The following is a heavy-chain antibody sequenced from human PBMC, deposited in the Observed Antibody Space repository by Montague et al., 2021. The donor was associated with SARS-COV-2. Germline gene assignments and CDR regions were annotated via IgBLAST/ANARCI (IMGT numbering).Heavy chain of an antibody. Sequence: TLSLTCTVSGGSISSGGYYWSWICQHPGKGLEWIGYIYYSGSXYYNPSLKSRVTISVDTSKNQFSLKLSSVTAADTAVYYCARDDGWYSSSWFDYWGQGTLVTVSS. CDR3: ARDDGWYSSSWFDY. CDR2: IYYSGSX. V-gene: IGHV4-31*03. D-gene: IGHD6-13*01. CDR1: GGSISSGGYY. J-gene: IGHJ4*02.